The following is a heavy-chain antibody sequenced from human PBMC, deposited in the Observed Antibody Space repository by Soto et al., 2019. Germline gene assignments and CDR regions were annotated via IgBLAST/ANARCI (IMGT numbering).Heavy chain of an antibody. J-gene: IGHJ6*02. CDR1: GYTFTSYG. D-gene: IGHD2-8*01. Sequence: QVQLVQSGAEVKKPGASVKVSCKASGYTFTSYGTSWVRQAPGQGLEWMGWISAYNGNTNYAQKLQGRVTMTTDTSTSTAYMEVRSLRSDDTAVYYCARGGKYCTNGVCSFHGLDVWGQGTTVTVSS. CDR2: ISAYNGNT. CDR3: ARGGKYCTNGVCSFHGLDV. V-gene: IGHV1-18*01.